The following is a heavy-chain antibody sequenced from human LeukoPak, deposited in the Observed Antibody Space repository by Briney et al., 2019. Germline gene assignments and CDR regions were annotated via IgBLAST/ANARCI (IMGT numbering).Heavy chain of an antibody. Sequence: GGSLRLSCAASGFTFSSYAMSWVRQAPGKGLEWVSAISGSGGSTYYADSVKGRFTISRDNSKNTLYLQMNSLRAEDTAVYYCAKPGTMAVAARGDFWGQGTLVTVSS. D-gene: IGHD6-19*01. V-gene: IGHV3-23*01. CDR3: AKPGTMAVAARGDF. CDR1: GFTFSSYA. J-gene: IGHJ4*02. CDR2: ISGSGGST.